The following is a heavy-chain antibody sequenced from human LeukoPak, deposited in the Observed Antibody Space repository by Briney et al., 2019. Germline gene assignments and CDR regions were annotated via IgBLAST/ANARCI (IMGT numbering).Heavy chain of an antibody. CDR3: ARDPYSGGYGSYYYYYMDV. V-gene: IGHV3-21*01. D-gene: IGHD1-26*01. Sequence: GGSLRLSCAASGFTVSNSYMSWVRQAPGKVLEWVSSITYSSTYIYYADSVKGRFTISRDNAKNSVYLEMNSLRAEDTAVYYCARDPYSGGYGSYYYYYMDVWGKGTTVTISS. J-gene: IGHJ6*03. CDR1: GFTVSNSY. CDR2: ITYSSTYI.